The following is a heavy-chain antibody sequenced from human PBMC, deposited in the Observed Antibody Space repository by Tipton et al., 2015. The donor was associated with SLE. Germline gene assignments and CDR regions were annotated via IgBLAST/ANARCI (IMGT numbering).Heavy chain of an antibody. CDR1: GFTFSSYS. V-gene: IGHV3-48*01. Sequence: GSLRLSCAASGFTFSSYSMTWVRQAPGKGLEWVSYISRSRSTIYYADSVKGRFTISRDNAKNSLYLQMNSLRAEDTAVYYCARIAVAGRDYWGQGTLGTVSS. D-gene: IGHD6-19*01. J-gene: IGHJ4*02. CDR3: ARIAVAGRDY. CDR2: ISRSRSTI.